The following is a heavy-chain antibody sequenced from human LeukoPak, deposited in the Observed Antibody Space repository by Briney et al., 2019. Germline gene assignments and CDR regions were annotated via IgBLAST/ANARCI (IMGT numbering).Heavy chain of an antibody. J-gene: IGHJ3*02. Sequence: KSSETVSLTCTVSNYSISSGYYWAWIRQPPGKGLEWIGNIYHSGNTYYNPSLKSRVSLSVDTSENQFSLKLSSVTAADTAVYYCAGTYSLYDPFDIWGQGTMVTVSS. V-gene: IGHV4-38-2*02. CDR3: AGTYSLYDPFDI. CDR2: IYHSGNT. CDR1: NYSISSGYY. D-gene: IGHD6-13*01.